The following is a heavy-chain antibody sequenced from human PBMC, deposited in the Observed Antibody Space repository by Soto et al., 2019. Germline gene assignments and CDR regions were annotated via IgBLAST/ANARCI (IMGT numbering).Heavy chain of an antibody. J-gene: IGHJ3*01. CDR1: GFTFTGYW. CDR3: VRSEFGTIRGVYAFDF. D-gene: IGHD3-10*01. CDR2: IKQDGREN. Sequence: GGTLRLSCAASGFTFTGYWMSWVRQAPGQEQEWVANIKQDGRENYYVDSVKGRLIISRDNAKNSLYLQMNGLRAEYTVVFLCVRSEFGTIRGVYAFDFWGQGTRVTVSS. V-gene: IGHV3-7*02.